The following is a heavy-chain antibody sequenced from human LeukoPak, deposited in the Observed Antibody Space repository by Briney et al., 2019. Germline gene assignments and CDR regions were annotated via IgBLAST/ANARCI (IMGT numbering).Heavy chain of an antibody. CDR3: ARASWYYYDSSGHPGAFDI. CDR1: GYTFTSYY. D-gene: IGHD3-22*01. V-gene: IGHV1-46*01. CDR2: INPSSGST. J-gene: IGHJ3*02. Sequence: GASVKVSCKASGYTFTSYYMHWVRQAPGQGLEWMGIINPSSGSTSYAQKFQGRVTMTRDMSTSTVYMELSSLRSEDTAVYYCARASWYYYDSSGHPGAFDIWGQGTMVTVSS.